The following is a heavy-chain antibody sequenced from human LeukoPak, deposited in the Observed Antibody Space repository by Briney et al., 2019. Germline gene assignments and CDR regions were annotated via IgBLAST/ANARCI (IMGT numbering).Heavy chain of an antibody. J-gene: IGHJ3*02. CDR2: ISTYNGNT. D-gene: IGHD4-17*01. CDR3: ARSGGWAYGDYDGFIAFDI. V-gene: IGHV1-18*04. CDR1: GYTFARYY. Sequence: GASVKVSCKASGYTFARYYIHWVRQAPGQGLEWMGWISTYNGNTNYAQKLQGRVTMTTDTSTSTAYMELRSLRSDDTAVYYCARSGGWAYGDYDGFIAFDIWGQGTMVTVSS.